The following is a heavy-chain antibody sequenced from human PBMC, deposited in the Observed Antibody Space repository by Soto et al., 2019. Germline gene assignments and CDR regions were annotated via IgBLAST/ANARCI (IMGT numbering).Heavy chain of an antibody. Sequence: EGQLLESGGGLVQPGGSLRLSCVASGFTFTNFAMTWVRQAPGKGMEWVSAIGGSGSSANYADSVKGRFTVSRDDSKSTRYLQMSGLRVDDTARYYCAKDAVAYNGEWDWFDLWGQGTLVTVSS. J-gene: IGHJ5*02. CDR2: IGGSGSSA. CDR1: GFTFTNFA. V-gene: IGHV3-23*01. D-gene: IGHD3-10*01. CDR3: AKDAVAYNGEWDWFDL.